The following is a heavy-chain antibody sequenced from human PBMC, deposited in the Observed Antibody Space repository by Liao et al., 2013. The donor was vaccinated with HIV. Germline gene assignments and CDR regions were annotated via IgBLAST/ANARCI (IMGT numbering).Heavy chain of an antibody. CDR2: INHSGNS. Sequence: QVSLHQWGAGLLKPSETVSLTCAVQGGSITGYYWSWIRQPPGKGLEWIAEINHSGNSNYNPSLKSRVTMSADTSKNQFSLTVSSVTAADTAVYYCARGGRYYTGYYYGEVGALDYWGQGSLVTVSS. V-gene: IGHV4-34*01. CDR3: ARGGRYYTGYYYGEVGALDY. D-gene: IGHD3-10*01. CDR1: GGSITGYY. J-gene: IGHJ4*02.